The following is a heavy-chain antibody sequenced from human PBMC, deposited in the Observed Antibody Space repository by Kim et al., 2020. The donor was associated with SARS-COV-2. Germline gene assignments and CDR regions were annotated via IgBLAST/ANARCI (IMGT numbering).Heavy chain of an antibody. D-gene: IGHD1-26*01. Sequence: ASVKVSCKASGYTFTSYYMHWVRQAPGQGLEWMGIINPSGVSTSYAQKFQGRVTMTRDTSTSTVYMELSSLRSEDTAVYYCARGHRGSYYSKGWFDPWGQGTLVTVSS. CDR1: GYTFTSYY. J-gene: IGHJ5*02. CDR2: INPSGVST. CDR3: ARGHRGSYYSKGWFDP. V-gene: IGHV1-46*01.